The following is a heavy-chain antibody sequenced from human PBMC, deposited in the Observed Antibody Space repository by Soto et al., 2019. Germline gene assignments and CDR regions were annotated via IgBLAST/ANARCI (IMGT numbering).Heavy chain of an antibody. CDR2: INPSGGST. Sequence: ASVKVSCKASGYTFTSYYIHWVRQAPGQGLEWMGIINPSGGSTSYAQQFQGRVTMTRDRSTSTVYMELSSLRSEDTAVYFCARDKDYDSTGYYAGYWGQGSLVTVSS. J-gene: IGHJ4*02. D-gene: IGHD3-22*01. V-gene: IGHV1-46*01. CDR3: ARDKDYDSTGYYAGY. CDR1: GYTFTSYY.